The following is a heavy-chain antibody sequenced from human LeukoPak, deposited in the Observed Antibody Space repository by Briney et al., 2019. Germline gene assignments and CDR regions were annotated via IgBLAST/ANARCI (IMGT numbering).Heavy chain of an antibody. V-gene: IGHV3-9*01. CDR2: ISWNSGSI. J-gene: IGHJ1*01. CDR3: AKGSRDYGDYEFEYFQH. Sequence: PGRSLRLSCAASGFTFDDYAMHWVRQAPGKGLEWVSGISWNSGSIGYADSVKGRFTISRDNAKNSLYLQMNSLRAEDTALYYCAKGSRDYGDYEFEYFQHWGQGTLVTVSS. D-gene: IGHD4-17*01. CDR1: GFTFDDYA.